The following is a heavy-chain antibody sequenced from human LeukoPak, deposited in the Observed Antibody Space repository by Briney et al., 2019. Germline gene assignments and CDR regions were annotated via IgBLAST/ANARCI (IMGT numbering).Heavy chain of an antibody. CDR2: IRNDGSII. V-gene: IGHV3-30*02. Sequence: GGSLRLSCAASGFTFSSYGMHWIRQAPGKGLEWVAFIRNDGSIIYNADSVKGRFAISRDNSKNTLYLQMNSLRADDTAVYYCAKDTPLCYFDYWGQGTLVTVSS. CDR3: AKDTPLCYFDY. D-gene: IGHD3-16*01. CDR1: GFTFSSYG. J-gene: IGHJ4*02.